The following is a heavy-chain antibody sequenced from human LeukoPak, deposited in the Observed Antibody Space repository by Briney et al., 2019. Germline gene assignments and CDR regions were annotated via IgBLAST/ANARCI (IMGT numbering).Heavy chain of an antibody. J-gene: IGHJ4*02. D-gene: IGHD2-2*01. CDR1: GFTLSSNY. Sequence: GGSLRLSCAASGFTLSSNYMSRVRQAPGKGLEWVSVIYDGGSTHYPVSVKGRFTISRDNSKNTLYLQMNSLTAEDTSVYYCARAVVGTSFYGYWGQGTLVTVSS. V-gene: IGHV3-66*01. CDR2: IYDGGST. CDR3: ARAVVGTSFYGY.